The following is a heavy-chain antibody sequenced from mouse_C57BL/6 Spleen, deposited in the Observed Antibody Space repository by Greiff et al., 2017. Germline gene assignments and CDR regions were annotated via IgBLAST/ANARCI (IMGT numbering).Heavy chain of an antibody. J-gene: IGHJ2*01. Sequence: EVNVVESGEGLVKPGGSLKLSCAASGFTFSSYAMSWVRQTPEKRLEWVAYISSGGDYIYYADTVKGRFTISRDNARNTLYLQMSSLKSEDTAMYYCTRAGYDGYLDYWGQGTTLTVSS. CDR2: ISSGGDYI. D-gene: IGHD2-3*01. V-gene: IGHV5-9-1*02. CDR1: GFTFSSYA. CDR3: TRAGYDGYLDY.